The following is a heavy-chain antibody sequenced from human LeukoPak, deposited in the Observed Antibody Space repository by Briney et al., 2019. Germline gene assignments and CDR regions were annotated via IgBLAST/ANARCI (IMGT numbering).Heavy chain of an antibody. D-gene: IGHD1-14*01. CDR3: ARVYRRYFDY. Sequence: GGSLRLSCAASGFIFSSYSMNWVRQAPGKGLEWVSYISSSSSSIYYADAVKGRFTISRDNAKNSLYLQMNSLRAGDAAVYYCARVYRRYFDYWGQGTLVTVSS. CDR2: ISSSSSSI. V-gene: IGHV3-48*01. CDR1: GFIFSSYS. J-gene: IGHJ4*02.